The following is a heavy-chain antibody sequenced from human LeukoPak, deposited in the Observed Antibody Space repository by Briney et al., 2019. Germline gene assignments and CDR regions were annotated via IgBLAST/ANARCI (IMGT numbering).Heavy chain of an antibody. J-gene: IGHJ4*02. CDR2: ISYDGSNK. Sequence: GGSLRLSCAASGFTFSSYAMHWVRQAPGKGLEWVAVISYDGSNKYYADSVRGRFTISRDNSKNTLYLQMNSLRAEDTAVYYCARDAITMVRGVIITRGYFDYWGQGTLVTVSS. CDR1: GFTFSSYA. V-gene: IGHV3-30-3*01. CDR3: ARDAITMVRGVIITRGYFDY. D-gene: IGHD3-10*01.